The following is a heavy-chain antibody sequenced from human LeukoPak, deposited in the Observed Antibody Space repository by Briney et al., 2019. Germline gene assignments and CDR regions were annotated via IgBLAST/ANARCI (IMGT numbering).Heavy chain of an antibody. Sequence: GASVKVSCKASGYTFTGYYMHWVRQAPGQGLEWMGWINPNSGGTNYARKFQGRVTMTRDTSISTAYMELSRLRSDDTAVYYCARDLRSSGWYFGYYYYMDVWGKGTTVTVSS. V-gene: IGHV1-2*02. CDR1: GYTFTGYY. D-gene: IGHD6-19*01. J-gene: IGHJ6*03. CDR2: INPNSGGT. CDR3: ARDLRSSGWYFGYYYYMDV.